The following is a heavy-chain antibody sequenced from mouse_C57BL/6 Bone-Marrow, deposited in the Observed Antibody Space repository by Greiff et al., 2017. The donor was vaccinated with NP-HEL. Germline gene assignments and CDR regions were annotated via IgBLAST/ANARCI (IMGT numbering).Heavy chain of an antibody. CDR1: GYTFTDYN. CDR2: INPNNGGT. D-gene: IGHD1-1*01. J-gene: IGHJ1*03. Sequence: EVQLQQSGPELVKPGASVKIPCKASGYTFTDYNMDWVKQSHGKSLEWIGDINPNNGGTIYNQKFKGKATLTVDKSSSTAYMELHSQTSEDTAVYYCAIYYDGSSHYWYFDVWGTGTTVTVSS. CDR3: AIYYDGSSHYWYFDV. V-gene: IGHV1-18*01.